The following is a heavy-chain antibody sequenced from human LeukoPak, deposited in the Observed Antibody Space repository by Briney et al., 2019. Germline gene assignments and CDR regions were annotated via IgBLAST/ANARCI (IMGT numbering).Heavy chain of an antibody. D-gene: IGHD3-10*01. J-gene: IGHJ6*03. CDR2: ILYGTRNK. Sequence: LSLNCSGAAFTIDNYKMNRHPQAQGKELEWVAIILYGTRNKYYTDYVKGRFTISRANSKNTMYLKRHSLRDTDTSLYYSAKAMIKGDYYGSGSPYYYYMDVWGKGTTVTIS. CDR1: AFTIDNYK. V-gene: IGHV3-30*02. CDR3: AKAMIKGDYYGSGSPYYYYMDV.